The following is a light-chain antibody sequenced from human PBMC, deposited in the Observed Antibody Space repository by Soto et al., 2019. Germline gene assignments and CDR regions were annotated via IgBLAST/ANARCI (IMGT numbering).Light chain of an antibody. Sequence: DIQMTQSPSSLSASVGDRVTITCRASQSISTYLIWYQQKPGKAPKLLIYATSSLQSGVPSRFSGSGSGTEFTLTISSLQPEDFAVYYCQQYNNWPPITFGQGTRLEIK. V-gene: IGKV1-39*01. CDR2: ATS. CDR1: QSISTY. CDR3: QQYNNWPPIT. J-gene: IGKJ5*01.